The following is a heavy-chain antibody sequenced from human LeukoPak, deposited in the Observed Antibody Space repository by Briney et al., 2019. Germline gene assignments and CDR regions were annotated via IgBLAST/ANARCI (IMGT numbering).Heavy chain of an antibody. V-gene: IGHV3-48*03. J-gene: IGHJ4*02. CDR2: ISSGGTTI. CDR3: AREGSSTGDY. Sequence: GGSLRLSCAASGFVFSRYEMNWVRLAPGKGLEWVSYISSGGTTIYYADSVKGRFTISRDNAKNSLFLQMNSLRVEDTAVYYCAREGSSTGDYWGRGTLVTVSS. CDR1: GFVFSRYE. D-gene: IGHD1-26*01.